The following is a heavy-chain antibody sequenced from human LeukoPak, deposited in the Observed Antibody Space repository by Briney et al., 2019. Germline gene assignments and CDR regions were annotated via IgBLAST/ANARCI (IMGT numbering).Heavy chain of an antibody. J-gene: IGHJ4*02. CDR2: ISSSSSYI. CDR1: GFTFSSYS. CDR3: ARGGDSGYDPYFDY. D-gene: IGHD5-12*01. V-gene: IGHV3-21*01. Sequence: WGSLRLSCAASGFTFSSYSMNWVRQAPGKGLEWVSSISSSSSYIYYADSVRGRFTISRDNAKNSLYLQMNSLRAEDTAVYHCARGGDSGYDPYFDYWGRGTLVTVSS.